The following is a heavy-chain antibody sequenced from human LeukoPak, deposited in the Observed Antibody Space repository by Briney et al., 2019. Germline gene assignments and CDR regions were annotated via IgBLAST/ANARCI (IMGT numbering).Heavy chain of an antibody. V-gene: IGHV2-70*04. Sequence: SGPALVKPTQTLTLTCTFSGFSRSTSGMRVSWMRQPPGKPLEWLARIDWDDGKFYSTSLTPRLTISKDSYKHQVVLTMTKMDPVDTATYYCARIRNDWNYYYYMDVWGKGTTVTVSS. J-gene: IGHJ6*03. D-gene: IGHD3-9*01. CDR3: ARIRNDWNYYYYMDV. CDR2: IDWDDGK. CDR1: GFSRSTSGMR.